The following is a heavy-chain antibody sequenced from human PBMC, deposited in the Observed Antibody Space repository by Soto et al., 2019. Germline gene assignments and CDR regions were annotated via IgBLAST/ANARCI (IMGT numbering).Heavy chain of an antibody. CDR3: ARGRVVRGVTTSVTHDF. CDR1: GYTFTTYA. J-gene: IGHJ4*02. V-gene: IGHV1-3*01. CDR2: INAGGGDT. D-gene: IGHD3-10*01. Sequence: ASVKVSCKTSGYTFTTYAMHWVRQAPGQRLEWMGWINAGGGDTKYSQRFQGRVTISRDTSASTVYMELSSLTPEDTAVYYCARGRVVRGVTTSVTHDFWGQGTLVPVYS.